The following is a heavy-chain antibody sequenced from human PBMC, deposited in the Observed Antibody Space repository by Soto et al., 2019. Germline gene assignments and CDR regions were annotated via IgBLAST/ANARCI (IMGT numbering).Heavy chain of an antibody. D-gene: IGHD6-6*01. V-gene: IGHV1-69*01. J-gene: IGHJ6*02. CDR3: ARGEQLVRGNYYGMDV. CDR1: GGIFSSNV. CDR2: IIPIFGSA. Sequence: QVQLVQSGGEVTKPGSSVKVSCKASGGIFSSNVISWVRQVPGQGLEWMGGIIPIFGSANYAQKFQGRVTITADESTSTAYMELNSLRYEDTAVFYCARGEQLVRGNYYGMDVWGQGTTVTVSS.